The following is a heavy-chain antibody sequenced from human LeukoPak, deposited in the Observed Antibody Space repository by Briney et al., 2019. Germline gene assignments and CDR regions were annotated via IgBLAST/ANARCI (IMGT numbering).Heavy chain of an antibody. CDR2: MNPNSGNT. CDR1: GYTFTSYD. Sequence: ASVKVSCKASGYTFTSYDINWARQATGQGLEWMGWMNPNSGNTGYAQKFQGRVTMTRNTSISTAYMELSSLRSEDTAVYYCARDLSAYYDFWSGLYYYYMDVWGKGTTVTVSS. D-gene: IGHD3-3*01. V-gene: IGHV1-8*01. J-gene: IGHJ6*03. CDR3: ARDLSAYYDFWSGLYYYYMDV.